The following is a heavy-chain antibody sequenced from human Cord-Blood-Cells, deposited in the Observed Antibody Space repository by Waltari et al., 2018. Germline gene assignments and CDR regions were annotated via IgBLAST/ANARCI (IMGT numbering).Heavy chain of an antibody. CDR3: TTDSIAAAEGY. Sequence: EVQLVESGGGFVKPGGSLRLSCAASGFTFSNAWMSWVRQAPGKGLEGVGRNKSKTDGGTTDYAAPVKGRLTISRDDSKNTLYLQMNSLKTEDTAVYYCTTDSIAAAEGYWGQGTLGTVSS. D-gene: IGHD6-13*01. J-gene: IGHJ4*02. CDR2: NKSKTDGGTT. CDR1: GFTFSNAW. V-gene: IGHV3-15*01.